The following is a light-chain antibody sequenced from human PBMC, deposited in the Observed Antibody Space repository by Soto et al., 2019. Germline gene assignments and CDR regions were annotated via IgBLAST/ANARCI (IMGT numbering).Light chain of an antibody. V-gene: IGKV3-15*01. Sequence: EIVMTQSLATLSVSPGERANPSCRASQSVSSNLAWYQQRPGQAPRLLIYGASTRATGIPARFSGSGSGTEFTLTISSLQSEDFAVYYCQQYNNWPITFGQGTRLEIK. J-gene: IGKJ5*01. CDR3: QQYNNWPIT. CDR1: QSVSSN. CDR2: GAS.